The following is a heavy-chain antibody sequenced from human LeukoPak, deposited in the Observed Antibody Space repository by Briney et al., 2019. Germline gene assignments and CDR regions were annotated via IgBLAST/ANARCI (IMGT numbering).Heavy chain of an antibody. J-gene: IGHJ4*02. CDR3: ARELSQIVWGGLDY. D-gene: IGHD2-21*01. Sequence: GGSLRLSCAASGFIFSHYGMHWVRQDPGKGLEWVAVIQNDASTENFADSVKGRFTISRDNSKNTVFLQMNSLRVEDTAVYYCARELSQIVWGGLDYGGQGTLVSVSS. V-gene: IGHV3-33*05. CDR1: GFIFSHYG. CDR2: IQNDASTE.